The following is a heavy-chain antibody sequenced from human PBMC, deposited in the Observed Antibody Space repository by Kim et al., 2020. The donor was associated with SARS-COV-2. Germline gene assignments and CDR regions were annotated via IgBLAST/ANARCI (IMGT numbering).Heavy chain of an antibody. CDR2: IYSTGTT. Sequence: SETLSLTCTVSGDSMSGYYWSWIRQSPGNALEWFGYIYSTGTTYYNPSLRGRVTMSIATSKNQFSLTLNSVTAADTAVYYCARAPRERWFDPWGQGTLVT. V-gene: IGHV4-4*09. J-gene: IGHJ5*02. CDR3: ARAPRERWFDP. CDR1: GDSMSGYY. D-gene: IGHD1-26*01.